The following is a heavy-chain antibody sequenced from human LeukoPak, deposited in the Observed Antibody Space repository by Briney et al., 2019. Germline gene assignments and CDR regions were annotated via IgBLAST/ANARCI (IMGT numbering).Heavy chain of an antibody. CDR2: IIPILGIA. J-gene: IGHJ4*02. CDR1: GGTFSSYA. CDR3: ARDLAYYYDSSGYHPLDY. V-gene: IGHV1-69*04. D-gene: IGHD3-22*01. Sequence: VASVKVSCKASGGTFSSYAISWVRQAPGQGLEWMGRIIPILGIANYAQKFQGRVTITADKSTSTAYMELSSLRSEDTAVYYCARDLAYYYDSSGYHPLDYWGQGTLVTVSS.